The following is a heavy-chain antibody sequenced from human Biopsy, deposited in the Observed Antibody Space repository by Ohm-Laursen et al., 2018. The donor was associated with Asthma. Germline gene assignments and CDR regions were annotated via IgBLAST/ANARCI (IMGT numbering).Heavy chain of an antibody. V-gene: IGHV1-18*01. D-gene: IGHD3-10*01. CDR3: ARAVDYSHYYGIDV. Sequence: GASVKVSCKTSGYTFNSAGITWVRQAPGQGLEWMGWISVYNGNTKVAQKLRDRVTMITDTSTSTAYMESRSLRSDDTAVYFCARAVDYSHYYGIDVWGQGTTVTVS. J-gene: IGHJ6*02. CDR1: GYTFNSAG. CDR2: ISVYNGNT.